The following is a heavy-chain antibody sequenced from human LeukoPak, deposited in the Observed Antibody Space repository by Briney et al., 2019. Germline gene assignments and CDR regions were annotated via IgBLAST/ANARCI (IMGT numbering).Heavy chain of an antibody. CDR1: GFTFSSYS. D-gene: IGHD5-12*01. CDR2: ISSSSSTI. CDR3: ARDLCRVATVYPWCYYYMDV. Sequence: GGSLRLSCAASGFTFSSYSMNWVRQAPGKGLEWVSYISSSSSTIYYADSVKGRFTISRDNAKNSLYLQMNSLRAEDTAVYYCARDLCRVATVYPWCYYYMDVWGKGTTVTVSS. V-gene: IGHV3-48*01. J-gene: IGHJ6*03.